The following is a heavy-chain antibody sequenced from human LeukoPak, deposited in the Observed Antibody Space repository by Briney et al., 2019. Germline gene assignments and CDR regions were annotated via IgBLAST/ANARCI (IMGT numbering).Heavy chain of an antibody. CDR3: ARARYFDWLA. V-gene: IGHV3-48*03. J-gene: IGHJ4*02. CDR2: ISSSGSTI. Sequence: GGSLRLSCAASGFTFSSYEMNWVRQAPGKGLEWVSYISSSGSTIYYADSVKGRFTISRDNAKNSLYLQMNSLRAEDTAVYYCARARYFDWLAWGQGTLVAVSS. CDR1: GFTFSSYE. D-gene: IGHD3-9*01.